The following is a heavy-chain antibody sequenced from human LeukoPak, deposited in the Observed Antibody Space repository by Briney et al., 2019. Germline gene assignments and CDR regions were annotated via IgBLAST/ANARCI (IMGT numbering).Heavy chain of an antibody. J-gene: IGHJ4*02. CDR1: GGSISSSSYY. CDR2: IYYSGST. D-gene: IGHD1-26*01. CDR3: AREDDRGRLDY. V-gene: IGHV4-61*01. Sequence: SETLSLTCTVSGGSISSSSYYWSWIRQPPGKGLEWIGYIYYSGSTNYNPSLKSRVTISVDTSKNQFSLKLSSVTAADTAVYYCAREDDRGRLDYWGQGTLVTVSS.